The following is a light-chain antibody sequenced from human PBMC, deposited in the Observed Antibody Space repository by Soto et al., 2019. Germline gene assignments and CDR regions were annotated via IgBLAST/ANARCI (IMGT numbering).Light chain of an antibody. CDR3: QQYYSTPYT. CDR1: QNVLYSSNNKYY. Sequence: DIVMTQSPDSLAVSLGERATINCKSSQNVLYSSNNKYYLAWYQQKPGQPPKLLIYWASTRESGVPDRFSGSGSGTDFPLTISSLQAEDVAVYYCQQYYSTPYTFGQGTKLEIK. CDR2: WAS. V-gene: IGKV4-1*01. J-gene: IGKJ2*01.